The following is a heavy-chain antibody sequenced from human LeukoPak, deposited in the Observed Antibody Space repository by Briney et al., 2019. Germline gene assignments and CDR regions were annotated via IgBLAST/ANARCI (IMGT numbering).Heavy chain of an antibody. CDR2: INPNSGGT. CDR3: ARDARKYYDFWSGYPDDAFDI. CDR1: GYTFTGYY. D-gene: IGHD3-3*01. J-gene: IGHJ3*02. V-gene: IGHV1-2*02. Sequence: ASVKVSCKASGYTFTGYYMHWVRQAPGQGLEWMGWINPNSGGTNYAQKFQGRVTMTRDTSISTAYMELSRLRSDDTAVYYCARDARKYYDFWSGYPDDAFDIWGQGTMVTVSS.